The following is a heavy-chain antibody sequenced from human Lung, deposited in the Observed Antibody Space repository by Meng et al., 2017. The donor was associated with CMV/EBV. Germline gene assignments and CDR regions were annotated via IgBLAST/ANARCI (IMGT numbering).Heavy chain of an antibody. V-gene: IGHV3-49*04. Sequence: GESLKISCTASGFTFGDYAMSWVRQAPGKGLEWVGFIRSKAYGGTTEFAASVKGRFTISRDDSKSIAYLQMNSLKTEDTAVYFCTRNRGTSYFDFWGLGTSVTFSS. D-gene: IGHD3-16*01. CDR3: TRNRGTSYFDF. J-gene: IGHJ4*02. CDR2: IRSKAYGGTT. CDR1: GFTFGDYA.